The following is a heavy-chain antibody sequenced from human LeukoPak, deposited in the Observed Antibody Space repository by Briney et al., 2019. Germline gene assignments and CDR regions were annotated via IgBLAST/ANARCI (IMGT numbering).Heavy chain of an antibody. Sequence: SVKVSCKASGGTFSSYAISWVRQAPGQGLEWMGRIIPILGIANYAQKFQGRVTMTTDTSTSTAYMELRSLRSDDTAVYYCARRTFYYDGSGSDTHFDYWGQGTLVTVSS. V-gene: IGHV1-69*04. CDR3: ARRTFYYDGSGSDTHFDY. J-gene: IGHJ4*02. CDR2: IIPILGIA. D-gene: IGHD3-22*01. CDR1: GGTFSSYA.